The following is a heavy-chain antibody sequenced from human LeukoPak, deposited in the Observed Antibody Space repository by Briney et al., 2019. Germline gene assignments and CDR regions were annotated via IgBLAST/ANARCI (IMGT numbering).Heavy chain of an antibody. J-gene: IGHJ4*02. CDR1: GYTFTSYG. Sequence: ASVKVSCKASGYTFTSYGISWVRQAPGQGLEWMGWISAYNGNTNYAQNLQGRVTLTTDTSTNTAYMELRSLRSDDTAVYYCAKVGAPSYYFHFWGQGTLVTVSS. CDR2: ISAYNGNT. V-gene: IGHV1-18*01. CDR3: AKVGAPSYYFHF.